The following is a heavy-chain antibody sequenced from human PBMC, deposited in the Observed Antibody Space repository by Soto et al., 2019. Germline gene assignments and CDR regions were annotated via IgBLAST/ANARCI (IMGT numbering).Heavy chain of an antibody. CDR1: GGSISISGYY. D-gene: IGHD3-10*01. CDR3: ARFGRFVYYPYSYHYLAV. V-gene: IGHV4-39*01. CDR2: LYYSGST. J-gene: IGHJ6*03. Sequence: PSETLSLTCSVSGGSISISGYYWGWIRQPPGKGLEGIGSLYYSGSTYYNPSLKSRVTISVDTSKNQFSLKLNSVTAADTAVYYCARFGRFVYYPYSYHYLAVWGRGTTVTVSS.